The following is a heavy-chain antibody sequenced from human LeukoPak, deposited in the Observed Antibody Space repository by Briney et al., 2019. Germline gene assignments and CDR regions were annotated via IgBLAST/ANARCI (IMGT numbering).Heavy chain of an antibody. CDR3: ARQRAGPLHYFDY. CDR2: IYYSGST. V-gene: IGHV4-59*08. D-gene: IGHD1-26*01. Sequence: SETLSLTCTVSGGSISSYYWSWIRQPPGKGLEWIGYIYYSGSTNYNPSLKSRVTISVDTSKNQFSLRLSSVTAADTAVYYCARQRAGPLHYFDYWGQGALVTVSS. CDR1: GGSISSYY. J-gene: IGHJ4*02.